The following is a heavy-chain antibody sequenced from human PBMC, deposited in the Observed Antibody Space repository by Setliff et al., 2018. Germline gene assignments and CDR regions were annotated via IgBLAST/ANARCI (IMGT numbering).Heavy chain of an antibody. CDR1: GFTFNTYL. D-gene: IGHD6-19*01. CDR2: IRDTGTTL. V-gene: IGHV3-48*04. Sequence: GGSLRLSCAASGFTFNTYLMNWVRQAQGKGLEWVSHIRDTGTTLHYADSVKGRFTISRDNARNSVYMQMNSLRAEDAAVYYCATSDWYAAFDHWGQGTLVTVSS. CDR3: ATSDWYAAFDH. J-gene: IGHJ4*02.